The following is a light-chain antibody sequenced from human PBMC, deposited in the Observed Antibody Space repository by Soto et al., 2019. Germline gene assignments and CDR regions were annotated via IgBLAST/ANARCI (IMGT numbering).Light chain of an antibody. Sequence: QSALTQPASVSGSPGQSITISCTGTSSDVGAYNYVSWYQQHPGKVPKLLIYDVSNRPSGVSNRFSGSKSGNMASLTLSGLQAEDEADYYCSSYTNIKSYVFGTGTKVTVL. V-gene: IGLV2-14*03. CDR1: SSDVGAYNY. CDR2: DVS. CDR3: SSYTNIKSYV. J-gene: IGLJ1*01.